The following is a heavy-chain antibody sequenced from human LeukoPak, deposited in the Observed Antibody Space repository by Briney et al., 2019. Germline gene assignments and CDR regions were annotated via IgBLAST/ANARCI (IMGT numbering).Heavy chain of an antibody. J-gene: IGHJ4*02. CDR2: ISYSGST. Sequence: SQTLSLTCTVSGVSISSGAYFWSWIRQHPGKGLEWIGYISYSGSTNYNPSLKSRVTISVDTSKNHFSLELTSVTAADTAVYYCARAATYSYGLFDYWGQGTLVTVSS. D-gene: IGHD5-18*01. CDR1: GVSISSGAYF. V-gene: IGHV4-31*03. CDR3: ARAATYSYGLFDY.